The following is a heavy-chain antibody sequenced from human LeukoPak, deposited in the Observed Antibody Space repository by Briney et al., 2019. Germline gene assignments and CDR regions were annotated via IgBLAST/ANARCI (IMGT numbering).Heavy chain of an antibody. CDR3: AKNRQSSSSDFDY. J-gene: IGHJ4*02. V-gene: IGHV3-21*01. CDR2: ISSSSSFI. CDR1: GFTFSVYT. Sequence: GGSLRLPCAASGFTFSVYTMNWVRQAPGKGLEWVSSISSSSSFISYADSVKGRFTISRDNAKDSLFLQMSDLRADDTAVYYCAKNRQSSSSDFDYWGQGTLVTVSS. D-gene: IGHD6-6*01.